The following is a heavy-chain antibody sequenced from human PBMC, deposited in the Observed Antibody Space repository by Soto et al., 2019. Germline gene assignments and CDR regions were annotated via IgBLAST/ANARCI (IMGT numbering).Heavy chain of an antibody. CDR3: AAHWCGSSCRQGYFDY. CDR1: GGTFSSYA. D-gene: IGHD6-13*01. V-gene: IGHV1-69*01. Sequence: QVQRVQSGSEVKKPVSSVKVSCKASGGTFSSYAISWVRQAPGQGLEWMGGTSPIFGTANYTQKFQGRVTITADESTSTAYMELSSLRSEDTAVYYCAAHWCGSSCRQGYFDYWGQGTLVTVSS. J-gene: IGHJ4*02. CDR2: TSPIFGTA.